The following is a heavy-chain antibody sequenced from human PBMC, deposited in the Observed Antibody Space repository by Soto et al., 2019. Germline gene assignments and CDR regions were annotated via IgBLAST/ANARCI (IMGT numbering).Heavy chain of an antibody. J-gene: IGHJ6*02. V-gene: IGHV1-18*01. CDR1: GYSFTTYG. Sequence: QVQLVQSGAEVKKPGASVKVSCKASGYSFTTYGISWVRQAPGQGREWMGWISDYNGNTNYEKKFQGRVTMTTDTPTRTAYMELKSLRSDDTAVYYCSREGYYSGSESYSPPRYYGMDVWGQGTTVTVS. CDR3: SREGYYSGSESYSPPRYYGMDV. D-gene: IGHD3-10*01. CDR2: ISDYNGNT.